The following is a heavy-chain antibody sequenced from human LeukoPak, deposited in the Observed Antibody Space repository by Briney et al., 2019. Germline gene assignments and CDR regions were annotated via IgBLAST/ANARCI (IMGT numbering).Heavy chain of an antibody. CDR1: GYTFTDYY. D-gene: IGHD1-26*01. Sequence: ASVKASCKVSGYTFTDYYMHWVQQAPGKGLEWMGLVDPEDGETIYAEKFQGRVTITADTSTDTAYMELSSLRSEDTAVYYCATYWELLGNLAFDYWGQGTLVTVSS. J-gene: IGHJ4*02. V-gene: IGHV1-69-2*01. CDR3: ATYWELLGNLAFDY. CDR2: VDPEDGET.